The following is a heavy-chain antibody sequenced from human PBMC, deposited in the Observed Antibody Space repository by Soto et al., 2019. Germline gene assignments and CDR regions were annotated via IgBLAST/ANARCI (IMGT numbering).Heavy chain of an antibody. CDR2: INGDGSST. D-gene: IGHD5-12*01. CDR3: ARGIQWRYCMDV. CDR1: GFAFDSHW. J-gene: IGHJ6*02. Sequence: EVQLVESGGGLVQPGGSLRLSCAAAGFAFDSHWMHWVRQAPGKGLVWVSRINGDGSSTFYADSVKGRFTISRDNARNTVYLQMNSLRAEDTAVYYCARGIQWRYCMDVWGQGTTVTVSS. V-gene: IGHV3-74*01.